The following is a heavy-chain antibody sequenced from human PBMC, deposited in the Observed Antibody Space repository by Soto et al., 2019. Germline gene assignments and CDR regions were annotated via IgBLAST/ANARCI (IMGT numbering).Heavy chain of an antibody. V-gene: IGHV3-30*18. CDR2: ISYDGSNK. CDR3: AKSYDFWSGYSSGPLFDY. J-gene: IGHJ4*02. D-gene: IGHD3-3*01. Sequence: QVQLVESGGGVVQPGRSLRLSCAASGFTFSSYGMHWVRQAPGKGLEWVAVISYDGSNKYYADSVKGRFTISRDNSKNTLYLQMNSLRAEDTAVYYCAKSYDFWSGYSSGPLFDYWGQGTLVTVSS. CDR1: GFTFSSYG.